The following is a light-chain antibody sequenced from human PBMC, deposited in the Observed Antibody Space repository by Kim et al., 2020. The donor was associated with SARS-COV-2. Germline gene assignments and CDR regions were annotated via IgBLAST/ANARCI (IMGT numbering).Light chain of an antibody. J-gene: IGKJ1*01. CDR2: AAS. CDR3: QKCDSAPWT. V-gene: IGKV1-27*01. Sequence: IQMTQSPSSLSASVGDRVTITCRASQDISNYLAWFQLKPGKAPKLLIYAASALQPGVPSRFSGSGSGTDFTLTVTSLQPEDVATYYCQKCDSAPWTFGQGTKLEI. CDR1: QDISNY.